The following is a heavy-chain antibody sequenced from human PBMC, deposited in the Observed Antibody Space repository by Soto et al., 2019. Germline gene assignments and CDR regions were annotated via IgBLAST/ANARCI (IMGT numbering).Heavy chain of an antibody. V-gene: IGHV4-4*02. Sequence: QVQLQESGPGLVRPSGTLSLTCAVSGASISSTTSGNWWSWVRQPPGKGLEWIGEIYHSGSTNYNPSITSRVTMSVDKSKNQFSLKLSSVTAADTAVYYCARMVGATLVDFWGQGTLVTVSS. CDR3: ARMVGATLVDF. D-gene: IGHD1-26*01. CDR1: GASISSTTSGNW. CDR2: IYHSGST. J-gene: IGHJ4*02.